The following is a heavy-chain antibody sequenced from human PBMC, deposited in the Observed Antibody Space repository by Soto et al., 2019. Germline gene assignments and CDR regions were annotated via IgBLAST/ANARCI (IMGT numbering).Heavy chain of an antibody. J-gene: IGHJ6*03. CDR2: ISAYNGNT. D-gene: IGHD2-2*01. CDR1: GYTFTSYG. CDR3: ARTLAPYCSSTSCYSGDYYYYYMDV. V-gene: IGHV1-18*01. Sequence: GASVKVSCKASGYTFTSYGISWVRQAPGQGLEWMGWISAYNGNTNYAQKLQGRVTMTTDTSTSTAYMELRSLRSDDTAVYYCARTLAPYCSSTSCYSGDYYYYYMDVWGKGTTVTVSS.